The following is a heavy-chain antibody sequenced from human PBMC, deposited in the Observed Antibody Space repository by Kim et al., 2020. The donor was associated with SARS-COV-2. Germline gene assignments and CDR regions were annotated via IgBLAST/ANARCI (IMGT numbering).Heavy chain of an antibody. CDR1: GYTFITYF. CDR2: INPVDGSA. J-gene: IGHJ6*02. CDR3: ARALASGMDV. Sequence: ASVKVSCKASGYTFITYFIHWVRQAPGQGLEWMGVINPVDGSATYAQNFQNRVTLTRDTSTSTVYMDLSSLRSEDTAVYYCARALASGMDVWGQGTSVIVSS. V-gene: IGHV1-46*01.